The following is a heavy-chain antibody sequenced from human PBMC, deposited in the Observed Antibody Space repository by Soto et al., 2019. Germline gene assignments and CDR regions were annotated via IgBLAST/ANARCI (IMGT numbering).Heavy chain of an antibody. CDR1: GGSIISGGYY. D-gene: IGHD2-21*01. Sequence: SETLSLTCTVSGGSIISGGYYWSWIRQHPGKGLEWIGYIYYSGSTYYNPSLKSRVTISVDTSKNQFSLKLSSVTAADTAVYYCARDIAVGPFDPWGQGTLVTVSS. CDR3: ARDIAVGPFDP. CDR2: IYYSGST. J-gene: IGHJ5*02. V-gene: IGHV4-31*03.